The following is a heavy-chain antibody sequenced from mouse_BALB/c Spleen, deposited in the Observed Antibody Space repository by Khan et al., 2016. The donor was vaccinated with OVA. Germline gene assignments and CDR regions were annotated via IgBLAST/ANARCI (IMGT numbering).Heavy chain of an antibody. D-gene: IGHD2-10*02. V-gene: IGHV3-2*02. J-gene: IGHJ2*01. Sequence: EVQLQESGPGLVKPSQSLSLTCTVTGYSITSDYAWNWIRQFPGNKLEWMGYISYSGNTKYNPSLKSRVSITRDTSKNQFFLQLNSVTIEDTATEYCARMYGGDFDYWGQGTTLTVSS. CDR1: GYSITSDYA. CDR3: ARMYGGDFDY. CDR2: ISYSGNT.